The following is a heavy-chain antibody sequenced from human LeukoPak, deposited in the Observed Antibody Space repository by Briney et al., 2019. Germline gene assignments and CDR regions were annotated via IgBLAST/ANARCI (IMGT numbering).Heavy chain of an antibody. V-gene: IGHV4-4*07. D-gene: IGHD3-22*01. J-gene: IGHJ4*02. Sequence: SETLSLTCTVSGGSISSYYWSWIRQPAGKGLEWIGRIYTSGSTNYNPSLKSRVTMSVDTSKNQFSLKLSSVTAADTAVYYCARDQYYYDSSGYGGLYYFDYWGQGTLVTVSS. CDR1: GGSISSYY. CDR2: IYTSGST. CDR3: ARDQYYYDSSGYGGLYYFDY.